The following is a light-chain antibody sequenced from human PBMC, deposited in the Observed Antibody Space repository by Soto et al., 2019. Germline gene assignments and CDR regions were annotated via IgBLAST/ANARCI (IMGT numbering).Light chain of an antibody. J-gene: IGKJ1*01. CDR2: AAS. CDR3: QQSYSDPPWT. CDR1: QSISTY. V-gene: IGKV1-39*01. Sequence: DIQMTQSPSSLSASVGDRVTITCRASQSISTYLNWYQQKPGKAPNLLIYAASSLQSGVPSRFSGSGSGTDFTLTISDLQPEDFASYYCQQSYSDPPWTFGQGTKVDIK.